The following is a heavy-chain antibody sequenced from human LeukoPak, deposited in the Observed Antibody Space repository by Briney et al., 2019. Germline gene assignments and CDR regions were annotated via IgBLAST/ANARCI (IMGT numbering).Heavy chain of an antibody. D-gene: IGHD6-19*01. CDR3: ARGTIAVADTDFDY. V-gene: IGHV1-8*01. CDR1: GYTFTSYD. J-gene: IGHJ4*02. CDR2: MNPNSGNT. Sequence: ASVKVSCKASGYTFTSYDINWVRQATGQGLEWMGWMNPNSGNTGYAQKFQGRVTMTRNTSISTAYMELSSLRSEDTAVYYCARGTIAVADTDFDYWGQGTLVTVSS.